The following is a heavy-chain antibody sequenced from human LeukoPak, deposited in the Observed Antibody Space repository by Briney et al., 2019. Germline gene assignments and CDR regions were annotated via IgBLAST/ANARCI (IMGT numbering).Heavy chain of an antibody. D-gene: IGHD4-17*01. CDR2: IIPILGIA. Sequence: SVKVSCKASGGTFISYAISWVRQAPGQGLEWMGRIIPILGIANYAQKFQGRVTITADKSTSTAYMELSSLRSEDTAVYYCARAAYGDYGMDVWGQGTTVTVSS. J-gene: IGHJ6*02. CDR3: ARAAYGDYGMDV. CDR1: GGTFISYA. V-gene: IGHV1-69*04.